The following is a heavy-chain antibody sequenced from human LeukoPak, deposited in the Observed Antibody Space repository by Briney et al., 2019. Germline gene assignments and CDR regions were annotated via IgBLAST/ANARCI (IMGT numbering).Heavy chain of an antibody. Sequence: VASVKVSCKASGYTFTSYAMHWVRQAPGQRLEWVGWINAGNGNTKYSQKFQGRVTITRDTSASTAYMELSSLRSEDTAVYYCARGDSSSWDFDYWGQGTLVTVSS. CDR1: GYTFTSYA. D-gene: IGHD6-13*01. CDR2: INAGNGNT. J-gene: IGHJ4*02. CDR3: ARGDSSSWDFDY. V-gene: IGHV1-3*01.